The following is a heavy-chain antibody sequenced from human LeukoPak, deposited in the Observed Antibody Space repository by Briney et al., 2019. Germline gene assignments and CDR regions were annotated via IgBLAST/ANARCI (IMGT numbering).Heavy chain of an antibody. CDR2: MLPIFGTA. D-gene: IGHD3-22*01. Sequence: SVKVSCKASGGNFRNYGFHWVRQAPGQGLEWMGGMLPIFGTANYAQKFQGRVTITADESSNTASLDLSRLESGDTAVYYCTREGVYAPDGSGYHRDAFDIWGQGTVVIVSS. J-gene: IGHJ3*02. CDR3: TREGVYAPDGSGYHRDAFDI. V-gene: IGHV1-69*01. CDR1: GGNFRNYG.